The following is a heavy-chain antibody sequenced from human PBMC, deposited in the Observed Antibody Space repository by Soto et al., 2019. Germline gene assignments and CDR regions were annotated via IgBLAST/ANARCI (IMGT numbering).Heavy chain of an antibody. Sequence: PSETRSLTRAVYGGYFSGYYWSWLRQPPGKGLESVEEINHSGSTNYNPSLKSRVTISVDTSKNQFSLKLSSVTAADTAVYYCARGRLLWFGDPIYYYYGMDVWGQGTTDT. V-gene: IGHV4-34*01. D-gene: IGHD3-10*01. CDR2: INHSGST. J-gene: IGHJ6*02. CDR3: ARGRLLWFGDPIYYYYGMDV. CDR1: GGYFSGYY.